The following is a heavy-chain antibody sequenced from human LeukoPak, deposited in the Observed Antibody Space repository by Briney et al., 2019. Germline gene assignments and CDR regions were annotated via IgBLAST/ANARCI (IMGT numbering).Heavy chain of an antibody. D-gene: IGHD5-12*01. Sequence: GGSLRLSCAASGFTFSSYAMHWVRQAPGKGLEWVAVISYDGSNKYYADSVKGRFTISRDNSKNTLYLQMNSLRAEDTAVYYCARDRAVATSHYFAYWGQGTLATASS. J-gene: IGHJ4*02. CDR3: ARDRAVATSHYFAY. V-gene: IGHV3-30-3*01. CDR1: GFTFSSYA. CDR2: ISYDGSNK.